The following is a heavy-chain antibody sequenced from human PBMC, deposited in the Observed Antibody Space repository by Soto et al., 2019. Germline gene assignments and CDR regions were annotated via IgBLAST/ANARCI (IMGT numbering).Heavy chain of an antibody. V-gene: IGHV3-73*01. Sequence: EVQLVESGGDLVQPGGSLKLSCAASGFTFSGSAMHWVRQASGKGLEWIGRIRSKADNYATAYAASVKGRFTISRDDSKNTAYLQMNSLKTEDTAVYNCTRVNGYKFDYWGQGTLVTVSS. D-gene: IGHD6-25*01. CDR2: IRSKADNYAT. CDR3: TRVNGYKFDY. CDR1: GFTFSGSA. J-gene: IGHJ4*02.